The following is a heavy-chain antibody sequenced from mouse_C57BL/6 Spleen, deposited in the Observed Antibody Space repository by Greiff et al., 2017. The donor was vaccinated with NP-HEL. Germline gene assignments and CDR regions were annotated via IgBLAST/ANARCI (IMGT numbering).Heavy chain of an antibody. D-gene: IGHD1-1*01. CDR1: GYSITSGYY. CDR2: ISYDGSN. CDR3: ALYYYGSSFAY. J-gene: IGHJ3*01. V-gene: IGHV3-6*01. Sequence: EVKLMESGPGLVKPSQSLSLTCSVTGYSITSGYYWNWIRQFPGNKLEWMGYISYDGSNNYNPSLKNRISITRDTSKNQFFLKLNSVTTEDTATYYCALYYYGSSFAYWGQGTLVTVSA.